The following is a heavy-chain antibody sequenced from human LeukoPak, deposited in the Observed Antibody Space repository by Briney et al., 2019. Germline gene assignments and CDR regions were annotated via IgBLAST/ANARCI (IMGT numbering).Heavy chain of an antibody. CDR3: ARVRNYYDSSGYYGGLYF. CDR2: ISAYNGNT. J-gene: IGHJ3*01. V-gene: IGHV1-18*01. Sequence: ASVKVSCKASGYTFTSYGISWVRQAPGQGLGWMGWISAYNGNTNYAQKLQGRVTMTTDTSTSTAYMELRSLRSDDTAVYYCARVRNYYDSSGYYGGLYFWGQGTMVTVSS. CDR1: GYTFTSYG. D-gene: IGHD3-22*01.